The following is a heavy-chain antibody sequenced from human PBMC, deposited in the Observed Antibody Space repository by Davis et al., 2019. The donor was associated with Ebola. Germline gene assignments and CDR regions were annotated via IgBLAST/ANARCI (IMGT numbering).Heavy chain of an antibody. D-gene: IGHD3-16*01. Sequence: PGGSLRLSCAASGFTFSSYAMSWVRQAPGKGLEWVSAISGSGGSTYYADSVKGRFTISRDNSKNTLYLQMNSLKAEDTAVYFCATSESFFDYAAYFHYWGQGTLVTVSS. CDR2: ISGSGGST. CDR3: ATSESFFDYAAYFHY. V-gene: IGHV3-23*01. CDR1: GFTFSSYA. J-gene: IGHJ4*02.